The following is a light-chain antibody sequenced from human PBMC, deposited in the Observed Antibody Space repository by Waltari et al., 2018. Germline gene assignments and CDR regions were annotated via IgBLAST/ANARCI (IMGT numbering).Light chain of an antibody. CDR2: KDI. J-gene: IGLJ2*01. CDR1: DLPNKY. V-gene: IGLV3-25*03. CDR3: QATDSRV. Sequence: FQLTPSPSVSVSPGQTARITCSGSDLPNKYSYWYQQKPGQAPVLIIFKDIERPSGIPERFSASRSGTVVTLTINGVLAEDEADYYCQATDSRVFGGGTKLTV.